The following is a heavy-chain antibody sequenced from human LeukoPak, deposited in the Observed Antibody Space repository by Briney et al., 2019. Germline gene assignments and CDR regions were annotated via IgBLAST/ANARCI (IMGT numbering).Heavy chain of an antibody. CDR1: GYTFTGYY. CDR3: ARDPTSVVEALGFDY. Sequence: ASVKVSCKASGYTFTGYYMHWVRQAPGQGLEWMGWINPNSGGTNYAQKFQGRVTMTRDTSISTAYMELSRLRSDDTAVYYCARDPTSVVEALGFDYWGQGTLVTVSS. D-gene: IGHD2-15*01. J-gene: IGHJ4*02. V-gene: IGHV1-2*02. CDR2: INPNSGGT.